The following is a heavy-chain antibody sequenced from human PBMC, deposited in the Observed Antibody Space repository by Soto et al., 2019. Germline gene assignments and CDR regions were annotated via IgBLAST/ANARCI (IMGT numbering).Heavy chain of an antibody. CDR3: AKRGYGRYNWFDP. D-gene: IGHD5-18*01. CDR1: GFTFSSYG. CDR2: ISYDGSNK. V-gene: IGHV3-30*18. J-gene: IGHJ5*02. Sequence: AGGSLRLSCAASGFTFSSYGMHWVRRAPGKWLEWVAVISYDGSNKYYADSVKGRFTISRDNSKNTLYLQMNSLRAEDTAVYYCAKRGYGRYNWFDPWGQGXLVTVYS.